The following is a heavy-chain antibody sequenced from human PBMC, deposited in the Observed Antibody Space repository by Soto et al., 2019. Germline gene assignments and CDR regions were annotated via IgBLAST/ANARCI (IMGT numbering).Heavy chain of an antibody. CDR3: ARGVDDGGNSDY. V-gene: IGHV1-69*01. CDR1: GGTFSSYA. CDR2: LIPIFGTA. J-gene: IGHJ4*02. D-gene: IGHD2-21*02. Sequence: QVQLVQSWAEVKKPGSSVKVSCKASGGTFSSYAISWVRQAPGQVLEWMGGLIPIFGTANYAQKFQGRVTITADESTSKGYMELSSLRSEDTAVYCCARGVDDGGNSDYWGQGTLVTVSS.